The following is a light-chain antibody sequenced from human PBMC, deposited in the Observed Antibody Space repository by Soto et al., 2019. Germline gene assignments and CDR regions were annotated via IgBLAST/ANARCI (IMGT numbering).Light chain of an antibody. Sequence: QSALTQPPSASGSPGQSVTISCTGTSSDVGGYNYVSWYQQHPGKAPKLMIYEVSKRPSGVPDRFSGSKSGNTASLTVSGLQAEDEADYYCSSYAGSNNVVFVGGT. CDR3: SSYAGSNNVV. CDR1: SSDVGGYNY. V-gene: IGLV2-8*01. CDR2: EVS. J-gene: IGLJ2*01.